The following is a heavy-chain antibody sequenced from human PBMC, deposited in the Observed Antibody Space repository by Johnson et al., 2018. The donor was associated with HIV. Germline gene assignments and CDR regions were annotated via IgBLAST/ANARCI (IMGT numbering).Heavy chain of an antibody. CDR3: ARERPRDAFDI. V-gene: IGHV3-11*05. Sequence: SVKGRFTISRDNAKNSLYLAMNSLRAEDTAVYYCARERPRDAFDIWGQGTMVTVSS. J-gene: IGHJ3*02.